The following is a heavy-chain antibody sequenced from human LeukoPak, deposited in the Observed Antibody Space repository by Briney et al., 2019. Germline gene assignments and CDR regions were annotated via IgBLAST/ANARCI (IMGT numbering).Heavy chain of an antibody. CDR1: GYTFTSYG. CDR3: ARDRDSSGWAPSPRHPIDY. V-gene: IGHV1-18*01. Sequence: GASVKVSCKASGYTFTSYGISWVRQAPGQGLEWMGWISAYNGNTNYAQKLQGRVTMTTDTSTSTAYMELRSLRSDDTAVYYCARDRDSSGWAPSPRHPIDYWGQGTLVTVSS. D-gene: IGHD3-22*01. J-gene: IGHJ4*02. CDR2: ISAYNGNT.